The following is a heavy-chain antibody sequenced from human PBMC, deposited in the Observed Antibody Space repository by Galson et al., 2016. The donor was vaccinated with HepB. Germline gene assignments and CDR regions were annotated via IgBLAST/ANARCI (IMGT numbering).Heavy chain of an antibody. CDR1: GYTFRNYV. V-gene: IGHV1-69*13. CDR3: ARGLGGSGSFHF. D-gene: IGHD3-10*01. CDR2: IIPMFGTP. Sequence: SVKVSCKASGYTFRNYVISWVRQAPGQGLEWMGGIIPMFGTPYYAHNFRGRVTITADESTSAGYMALSSLRSEDTAVFYCARGLGGSGSFHFWGQGTLVIVSS. J-gene: IGHJ4*02.